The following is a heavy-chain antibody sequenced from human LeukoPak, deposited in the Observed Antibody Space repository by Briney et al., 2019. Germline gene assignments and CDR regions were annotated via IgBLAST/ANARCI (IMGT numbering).Heavy chain of an antibody. CDR2: ISSSGSTI. CDR1: GFTFSDYY. V-gene: IGHV3-11*01. CDR3: ARDSSSSTSCRTGPDNYFDY. Sequence: GGSLRLSCAASGFTFSDYYMSWIRQAPGKGLEWVSYISSSGSTIYYADSVKGRFTISRDNAKNSLYLQMNSLRAEDTAVYYCARDSSSSTSCRTGPDNYFDYWGQGTLVTVSS. D-gene: IGHD2-2*01. J-gene: IGHJ4*02.